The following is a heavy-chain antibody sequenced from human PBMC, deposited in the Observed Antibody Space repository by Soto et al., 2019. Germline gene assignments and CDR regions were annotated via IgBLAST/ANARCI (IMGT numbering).Heavy chain of an antibody. CDR2: IDPRGGST. D-gene: IGHD6-19*01. CDR3: ARVYLDSSGWYFLAF. Sequence: QVQLVQSGAEVKKPGASVKVSCKASGYTFTSYYMHWVRQAPGQGLEWMGIIDPRGGSTSYAQKLQGRVTMTRDTSTSTVYMELSSLRSEDTAVYYCARVYLDSSGWYFLAFWGPGTLVTVSS. V-gene: IGHV1-46*01. CDR1: GYTFTSYY. J-gene: IGHJ4*02.